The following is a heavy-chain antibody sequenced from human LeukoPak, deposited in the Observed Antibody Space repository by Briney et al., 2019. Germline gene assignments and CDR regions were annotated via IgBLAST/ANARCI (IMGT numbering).Heavy chain of an antibody. V-gene: IGHV3-23*01. Sequence: GGSLRLSCAASGFTFSSYVMNWVRQAPGKGLEWVSGINGSGGSTYSADSVKGRFTISRDNSKNTLYLQMNSLRAEDTAIYYCAKDDPRFGTAPYCMEVWGKGTTVTVSS. CDR1: GFTFSSYV. J-gene: IGHJ6*03. CDR3: AKDDPRFGTAPYCMEV. CDR2: INGSGGST. D-gene: IGHD3-10*01.